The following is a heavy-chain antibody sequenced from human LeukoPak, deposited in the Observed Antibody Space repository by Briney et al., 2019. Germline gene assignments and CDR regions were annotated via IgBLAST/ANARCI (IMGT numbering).Heavy chain of an antibody. CDR3: AKKSLGISGRYYLDY. CDR2: ISGGGGST. Sequence: GGSLRLSCAASGFTFSSYAMSWVRQAPGKGLEWVSAISGGGGSTYYADSVKGRFTISRDNSKNTLYLQMNSLRAEDTAVYYCAKKSLGISGRYYLDYWGQGTLVTVSS. CDR1: GFTFSSYA. J-gene: IGHJ4*02. D-gene: IGHD1-26*01. V-gene: IGHV3-23*01.